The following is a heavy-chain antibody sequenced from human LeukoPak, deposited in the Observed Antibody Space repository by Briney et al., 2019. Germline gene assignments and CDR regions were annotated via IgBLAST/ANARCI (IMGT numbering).Heavy chain of an antibody. V-gene: IGHV3-23*01. D-gene: IGHD5-12*01. J-gene: IGHJ4*02. CDR3: AREGVSCTSNSCSDYFDY. CDR2: ISGGGGST. CDR1: GFTFARHA. Sequence: PGGSLRLSCAGSGFTFARHALTWVRQAPGKGLEWVSTISGGGGSTHYADSVKGRFTISRDNSKDTVFLQMNNLRVEDTAIYYCAREGVSCTSNSCSDYFDYWGQGTLVTVSS.